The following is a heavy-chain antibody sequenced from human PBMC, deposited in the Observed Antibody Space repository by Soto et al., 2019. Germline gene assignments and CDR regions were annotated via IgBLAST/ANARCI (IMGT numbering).Heavy chain of an antibody. CDR3: ARVGYSSGWYVYYFDY. CDR2: ISAYNGNT. CDR1: GYTFTSYG. D-gene: IGHD6-19*01. V-gene: IGHV1-18*01. Sequence: ASVKVSCKASGYTFTSYGISWVRQAPGQGLEWMGWISAYNGNTNYAQKFQGRVTSTTDASTSTAYMELSSLRSEDTAVYYCARVGYSSGWYVYYFDYWGQGTLVTVSS. J-gene: IGHJ4*02.